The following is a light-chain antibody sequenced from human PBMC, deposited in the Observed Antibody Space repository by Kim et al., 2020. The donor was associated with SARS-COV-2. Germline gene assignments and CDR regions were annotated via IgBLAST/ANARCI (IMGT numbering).Light chain of an antibody. CDR3: QSYDSSLSGVI. Sequence: RDPISCTGSNSNTGVSYDVHWSQQLPGTAPKLLIYGNNNRPSGVPDRFSGSKSGTSASLAITGLQAEDEADYYCQSYDSSLSGVIFGGGTKVTVL. V-gene: IGLV1-40*01. CDR1: NSNTGVSYD. CDR2: GNN. J-gene: IGLJ2*01.